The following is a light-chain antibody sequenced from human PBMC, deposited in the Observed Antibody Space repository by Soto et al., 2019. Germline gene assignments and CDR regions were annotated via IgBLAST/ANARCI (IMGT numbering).Light chain of an antibody. J-gene: IGLJ2*01. CDR3: QSYDSSLSFI. V-gene: IGLV1-40*01. CDR2: DNN. CDR1: SSNIGAGYD. Sequence: QSALTQPPSVSGAPGQRVTISCTGSSSNIGAGYDVHWYQQLPGTAPKLLIYDNNNRPSGVPDRFSGSKSGTSVSLAITGLQAEDEADYYCQSYDSSLSFIFGGGTKVTVL.